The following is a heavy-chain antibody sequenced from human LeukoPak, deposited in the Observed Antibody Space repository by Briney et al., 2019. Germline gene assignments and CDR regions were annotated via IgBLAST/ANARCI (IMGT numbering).Heavy chain of an antibody. V-gene: IGHV1-18*01. CDR2: ISAYNGNT. D-gene: IGHD3-9*01. CDR3: ARDPYYDILTGYYLGGAFDY. J-gene: IGHJ4*02. CDR1: GYTFTGYG. Sequence: ASVKVSCKASGYTFTGYGISWVRQAPGQGLEWMGWISAYNGNTNYAQKLQGRVTMTTDTSTSTAYMELRSLRSDDTAVYYCARDPYYDILTGYYLGGAFDYWGQGTLVTVSS.